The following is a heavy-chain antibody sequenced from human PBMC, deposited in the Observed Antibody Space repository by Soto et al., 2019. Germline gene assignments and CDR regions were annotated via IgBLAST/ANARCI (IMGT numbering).Heavy chain of an antibody. V-gene: IGHV4-31*03. CDR3: VTNRGYDFYYSDS. J-gene: IGHJ4*02. Sequence: SETLSLTCTVSGLSTKTGGYYWTWIRQNPERGLEWIGYIYYSGTTYLNPSLESRISMSVDLSMNQFSMRLTSVTDADTAVYYCVTNRGYDFYYSDSWGQGAQVTVSS. CDR1: GLSTKTGGYY. D-gene: IGHD5-12*01. CDR2: IYYSGTT.